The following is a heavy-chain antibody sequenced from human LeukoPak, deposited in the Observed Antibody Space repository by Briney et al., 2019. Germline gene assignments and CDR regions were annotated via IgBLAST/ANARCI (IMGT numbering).Heavy chain of an antibody. CDR1: GFSFSNFA. Sequence: PGTSLRLSCTASGFSFSNFAMSWVRQAPGKGLEWVSVISGSGGTTHYADSVKGRFTIYRDNSKNTLYLQMSSLRAEATAVYHCARQVGGLHYWGPGTLVTVSS. CDR2: ISGSGGTT. V-gene: IGHV3-23*01. D-gene: IGHD1-26*01. CDR3: ARQVGGLHY. J-gene: IGHJ4*02.